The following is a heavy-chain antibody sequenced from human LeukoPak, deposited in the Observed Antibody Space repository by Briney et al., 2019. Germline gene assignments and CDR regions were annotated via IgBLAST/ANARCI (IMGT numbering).Heavy chain of an antibody. CDR3: AREPLEALAGTSDY. D-gene: IGHD6-19*01. Sequence: PGGSLRLSCAASGFTLSNYWMGWVRRAPGKGLEWVANINQDGSEKHYMDFLKGRFTISRDNANNSLYLQMNSLRAEDTAVYYCAREPLEALAGTSDYWGQGTLVTVSS. V-gene: IGHV3-7*01. CDR2: INQDGSEK. CDR1: GFTLSNYW. J-gene: IGHJ4*02.